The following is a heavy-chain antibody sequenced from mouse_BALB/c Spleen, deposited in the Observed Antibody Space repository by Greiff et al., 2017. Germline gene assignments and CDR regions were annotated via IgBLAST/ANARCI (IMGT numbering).Heavy chain of an antibody. CDR2: INPGSGGT. D-gene: IGHD1-1*02. Sequence: QVQLQQSGAELVRPGPSVKVSCKASGYAFTNYLIEWVKQRPGQGLEWIGVINPGSGGTNYNEKFKGKSTLTADKSSSTAYMQLSSLTSDDSAVYFCARRWDFDYWGQGTTLTVSS. J-gene: IGHJ2*01. V-gene: IGHV1-54*01. CDR3: ARRWDFDY. CDR1: GYAFTNYL.